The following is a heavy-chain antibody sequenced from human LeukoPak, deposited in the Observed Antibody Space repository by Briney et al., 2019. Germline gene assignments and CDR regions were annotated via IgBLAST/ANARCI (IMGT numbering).Heavy chain of an antibody. CDR3: VKDLNGTWSFNY. V-gene: IGHV3-64D*06. J-gene: IGHJ4*02. Sequence: GGSLRLSCSASGFTFSAYFMHWVRQAPGKGLEYVSSISSNEYDTYYADSVKGRFTISRDNSKNTLFLQMSSLRAEDTAVYYCVKDLNGTWSFNYWGQGTLVTVSS. CDR1: GFTFSAYF. CDR2: ISSNEYDT. D-gene: IGHD2-8*01.